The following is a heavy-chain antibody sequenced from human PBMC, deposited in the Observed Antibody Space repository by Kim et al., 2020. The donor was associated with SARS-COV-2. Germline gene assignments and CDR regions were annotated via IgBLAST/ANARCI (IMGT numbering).Heavy chain of an antibody. CDR2: IKSKTDGGTT. CDR1: GFTFSNAW. D-gene: IGHD3-9*01. CDR3: TTDPSRRYYDILTGYYKFDY. Sequence: GGSLRLSCAASGFTFSNAWMSWVRQAPGKGLEWVGRIKSKTDGGTTDYAAPVKGRFTISRDDSKNTLYLQMNSLKTEDTAVYYCTTDPSRRYYDILTGYYKFDYWGQGTLVTVSS. J-gene: IGHJ4*02. V-gene: IGHV3-15*01.